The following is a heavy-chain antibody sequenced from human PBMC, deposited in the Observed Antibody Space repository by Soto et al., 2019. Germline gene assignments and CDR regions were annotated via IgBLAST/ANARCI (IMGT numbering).Heavy chain of an antibody. CDR1: GYSLSRYD. CDR2: IKVYNGDT. CDR3: AGKRGDFDY. J-gene: IGHJ4*02. Sequence: QVQLVQFGAEVKKSGASVKVSCKASGYSLSRYDISWVRQAPGQGHEWMGWIKVYNGDTNFAQKFQGRVIMTADTSTNIAYLELRTLRSDDTAVYYCAGKRGDFDYWGQGTLVIVSS. V-gene: IGHV1-18*01.